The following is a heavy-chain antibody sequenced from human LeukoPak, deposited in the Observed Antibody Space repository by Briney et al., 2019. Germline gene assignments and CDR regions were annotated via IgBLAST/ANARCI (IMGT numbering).Heavy chain of an antibody. V-gene: IGHV4-59*08. J-gene: IGHJ5*02. D-gene: IGHD4-17*01. CDR2: IYYSGST. CDR1: GGSINNYY. CDR3: ARHDYGDYRTFDP. Sequence: PSETLSLTCTVSGGSINNYYWSWIRQPPGKGLEWIGYIYYSGSTNYNPSLKSRVTISVDTSKNQFSLKLSSVTAADTAVYYCARHDYGDYRTFDPWGQGTLVTVSS.